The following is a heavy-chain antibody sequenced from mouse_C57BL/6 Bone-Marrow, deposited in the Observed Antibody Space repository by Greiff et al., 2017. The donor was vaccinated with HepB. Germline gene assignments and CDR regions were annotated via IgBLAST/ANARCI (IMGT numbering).Heavy chain of an antibody. CDR2: INYDGSST. D-gene: IGHD1-1*01. J-gene: IGHJ1*03. V-gene: IGHV5-16*01. Sequence: EVKLVESEGGLVQPGSSMKLSCTASGFTFSDYYMAWVRQVPEKGLEWVANINYDGSSTYYLDSLKSRFIISRDNAKNILYLQMSSLKSEDTATYDCARDSSYWYFDVWGTGTTVTVSS. CDR3: ARDSSYWYFDV. CDR1: GFTFSDYY.